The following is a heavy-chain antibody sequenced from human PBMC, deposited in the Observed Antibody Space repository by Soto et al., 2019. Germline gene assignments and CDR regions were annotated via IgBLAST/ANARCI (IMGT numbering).Heavy chain of an antibody. J-gene: IGHJ4*02. CDR2: INHIGIT. D-gene: IGHD3-22*01. CDR1: GGSFSGYF. Sequence: ASETLSLTCGVSGGSFSGYFWTWIRQPPGKGLEWIGEINHIGITNYNPSLRSRLSISIDTSKNQISLKLTSVTAADTAVYYCARATQFYYDSSGYSKNFDFWGQGTPVTVSS. CDR3: ARATQFYYDSSGYSKNFDF. V-gene: IGHV4-34*01.